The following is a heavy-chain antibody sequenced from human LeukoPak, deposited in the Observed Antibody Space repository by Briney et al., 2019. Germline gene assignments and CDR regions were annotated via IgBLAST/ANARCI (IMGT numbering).Heavy chain of an antibody. Sequence: SETLSLTCAVYGGSFSGYYWSWIRQPPGKGLEWIGEINHSGSTNYNPSLKSRVTISVDTSKNQFSLKLSSVTAADAAVYYCARGLGYWGQGTLVTVSS. CDR3: ARGLGY. CDR2: INHSGST. CDR1: GGSFSGYY. J-gene: IGHJ4*02. V-gene: IGHV4-34*01.